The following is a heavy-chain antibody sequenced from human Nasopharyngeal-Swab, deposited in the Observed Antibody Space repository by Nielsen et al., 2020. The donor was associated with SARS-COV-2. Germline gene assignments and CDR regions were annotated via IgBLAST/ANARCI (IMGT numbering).Heavy chain of an antibody. CDR3: ARGAEYYYGSGYYYGMDV. Sequence: SETLSLTCTVSAGSTSSYYWSWIRQPPGKGLEWIGYIYYSGSTNYNPSLKSRVTISVDTSKNQFSLKLSSVTAADTAVYYCARGAEYYYGSGYYYGMDVWGQGTTVTVSS. CDR2: IYYSGST. D-gene: IGHD3-10*01. J-gene: IGHJ6*02. CDR1: AGSTSSYY. V-gene: IGHV4-59*13.